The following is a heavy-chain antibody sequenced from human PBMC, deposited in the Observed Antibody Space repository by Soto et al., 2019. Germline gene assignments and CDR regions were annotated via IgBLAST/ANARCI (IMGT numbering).Heavy chain of an antibody. CDR2: IYYTGRT. CDR1: DGSVSSGGYY. J-gene: IGHJ4*02. D-gene: IGHD1-26*01. V-gene: IGHV4-31*03. CDR3: AREGSYHYVDY. Sequence: QVRLQASGPGLVTPSQTLSLACTLSDGSVSSGGYYWSWLRHSPGKGLEWIGNIYYTGRTSYNPSPKRRVTISLETSKRQFSLRLASVSAADTALYYCAREGSYHYVDYWGQGALVTVSS.